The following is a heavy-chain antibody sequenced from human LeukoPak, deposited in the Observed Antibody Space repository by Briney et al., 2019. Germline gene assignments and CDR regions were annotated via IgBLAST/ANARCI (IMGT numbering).Heavy chain of an antibody. CDR1: GFTFSNYE. V-gene: IGHV3-48*03. CDR3: AAVIDY. CDR2: ISNSGNTK. J-gene: IGHJ4*02. Sequence: AGGSLRLSCAASGFTFSNYEMNWIRQAPGKGLEWISYISNSGNTKYYADPVKGRFSISRNNANNSVYLQMNNLRAEDTAVYYCAAVIDYWGQGTLVTVSS.